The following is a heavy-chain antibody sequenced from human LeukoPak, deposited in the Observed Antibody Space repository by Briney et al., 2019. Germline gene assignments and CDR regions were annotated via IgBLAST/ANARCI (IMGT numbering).Heavy chain of an antibody. CDR1: GFTFRDFD. Sequence: GGSLRLSCAASGFTFRDFDMHWVRQAPGKGLEWVAFIWNDGSKDYDRDSVKDRFNISRDNSRTTLYLQMHSLRIEDTGVYYCEKGGNSSHNWFDPWGQGILVTVSS. J-gene: IGHJ5*02. D-gene: IGHD1/OR15-1a*01. CDR3: EKGGNSSHNWFDP. V-gene: IGHV3-30*02. CDR2: IWNDGSKD.